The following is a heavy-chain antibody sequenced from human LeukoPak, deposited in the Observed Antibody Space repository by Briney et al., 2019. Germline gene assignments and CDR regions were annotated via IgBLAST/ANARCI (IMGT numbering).Heavy chain of an antibody. J-gene: IGHJ4*02. CDR3: ARDGSRGAGATGAAFDY. D-gene: IGHD1-26*01. V-gene: IGHV3-48*03. CDR1: GFTFSSYE. Sequence: PGGSLRLSCAASGFTFSSYEMKWVRQAPGKGLEWVSYISSGGSTTYYADSVKGRFTISRDNSKNTLYLQMNSLRAEDRAVYYCARDGSRGAGATGAAFDYWGQGTLVTVSS. CDR2: ISSGGSTT.